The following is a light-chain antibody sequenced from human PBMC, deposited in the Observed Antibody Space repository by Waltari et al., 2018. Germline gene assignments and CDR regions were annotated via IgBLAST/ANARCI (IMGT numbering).Light chain of an antibody. CDR2: EVI. V-gene: IGLV2-8*01. CDR3: CSYAGTNNFYV. Sequence: QSALPQPPSAPGYPRASATISCPGPSSDIGYSDYVSCYQQPPGKAPKLLIYEVIKRPSGVPDRFSGSKSGNTASLTVSGLQAEDEADYYCCSYAGTNNFYVFGTGTKVTVL. CDR1: SSDIGYSDY. J-gene: IGLJ1*01.